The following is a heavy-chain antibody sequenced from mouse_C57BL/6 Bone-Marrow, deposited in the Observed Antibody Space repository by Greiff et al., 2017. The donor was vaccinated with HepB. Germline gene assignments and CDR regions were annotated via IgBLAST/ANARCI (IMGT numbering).Heavy chain of an antibody. V-gene: IGHV12-3*01. CDR1: GFPITSGYY. D-gene: IGHD4-1*01. CDR2: ITHSGET. CDR3: AGAANWDYFDY. J-gene: IGHJ2*01. Sequence: QLQESGPGLVKPSQSLFLTCSITGFPITSGYYWIWIRQSPGKPLEWMGYITHSGETFYNPSLQSPISITRETSKNQFFLQLNSVTTEDTAMYYCAGAANWDYFDYWGQGTTLTVSS.